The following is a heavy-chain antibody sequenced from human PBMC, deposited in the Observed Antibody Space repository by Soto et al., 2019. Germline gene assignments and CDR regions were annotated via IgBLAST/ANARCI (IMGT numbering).Heavy chain of an antibody. D-gene: IGHD2-21*01. V-gene: IGHV3-48*03. CDR3: AKVAPFILGSPF. CDR1: GFDFSGSE. J-gene: IGHJ4*02. Sequence: GGSLRLSCTASGFDFSGSEMNWFRQAPGRGLEWVAYITGSGGVMFHADSVKGRFSISRDNAKNSLFLEMSDLTADDTGVYYCAKVAPFILGSPFWGQGTLVTVSS. CDR2: ITGSGGVM.